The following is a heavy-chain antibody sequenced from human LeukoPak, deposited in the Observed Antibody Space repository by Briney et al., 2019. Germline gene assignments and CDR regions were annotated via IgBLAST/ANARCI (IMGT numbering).Heavy chain of an antibody. D-gene: IGHD6-13*01. CDR1: GGAISSGDYY. J-gene: IGHJ5*02. Sequence: PSETLSLTCTVSGGAISSGDYYWSWIRQPPGKGLEGIGYIYYSGSTYCNPSLKSRVTISVDTSKNQFSLKLSSVTAAATAVYYCARGRVGQLVSDDNWFDPWGQGTLVTASS. CDR3: ARGRVGQLVSDDNWFDP. V-gene: IGHV4-30-4*08. CDR2: IYYSGST.